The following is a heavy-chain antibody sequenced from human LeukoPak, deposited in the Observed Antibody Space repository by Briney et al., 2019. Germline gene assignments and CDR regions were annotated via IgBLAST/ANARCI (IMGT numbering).Heavy chain of an antibody. V-gene: IGHV3-21*01. CDR1: GFTFSSYS. CDR3: ARARPGVASGDWGYYGMVV. J-gene: IGHJ6*01. CDR2: ISSSSSYI. D-gene: IGHD2-21*02. Sequence: GGSLRLSCAASGFTFSSYSMNWVRQAPGKGLEWVSSISSSSSYIYYADSVKGRFTISRDNAKNSLYLQMNSLRAEDTAVSYRARARPGVASGDWGYYGMVVWGEGAT.